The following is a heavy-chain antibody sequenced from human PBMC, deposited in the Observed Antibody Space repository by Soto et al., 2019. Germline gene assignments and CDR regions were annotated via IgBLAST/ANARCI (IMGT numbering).Heavy chain of an antibody. V-gene: IGHV1-2*02. CDR1: GYTFTGYY. CDR2: INPYSGGT. D-gene: IGHD2-2*01. Sequence: QVQLVQSGAEVKKPGASVKVSCRASGYTFTGYYMHWVRQPPGQGLEWMGWINPYSGGTNYARKFQGRVTMIRETSISTAYLELSRLRSDDTAVYYCVIPARKAFDIWGQGTMVTVSS. CDR3: VIPARKAFDI. J-gene: IGHJ3*02.